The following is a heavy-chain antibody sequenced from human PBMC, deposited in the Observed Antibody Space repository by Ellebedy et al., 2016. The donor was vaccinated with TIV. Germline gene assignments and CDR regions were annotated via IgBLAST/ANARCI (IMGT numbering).Heavy chain of an antibody. J-gene: IGHJ2*01. CDR1: GFTFSSYS. D-gene: IGHD6-19*01. CDR3: ARATSGFDL. CDR2: IGTAGDT. Sequence: GESLKISCAASGFTFSSYSMNWVRQATGKGLEWVSAIGTAGDTYYPGSVKGRFTISRENAKNSLYLQMNNLRAGDTAVYYCARATSGFDLWGRGTLVTVSS. V-gene: IGHV3-13*01.